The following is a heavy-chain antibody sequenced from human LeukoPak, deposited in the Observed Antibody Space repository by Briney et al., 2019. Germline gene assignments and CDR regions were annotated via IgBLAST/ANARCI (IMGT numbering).Heavy chain of an antibody. CDR3: VKTIAVAGNFDY. V-gene: IGHV3-64D*09. J-gene: IGHJ4*02. CDR2: ISPNGGST. D-gene: IGHD6-13*01. CDR1: GFTFSSYT. Sequence: GGSLRLTCSASGFTFSSYTMDWVRQAPGKGLEYVSAISPNGGSTYYGDSVKGRFTISRDNSKKTLYLQMSSLRAEDTAVYYCVKTIAVAGNFDYWGQGTLVTVS.